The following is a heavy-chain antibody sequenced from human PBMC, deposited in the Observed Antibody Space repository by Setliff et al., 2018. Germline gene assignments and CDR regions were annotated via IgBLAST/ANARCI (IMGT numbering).Heavy chain of an antibody. Sequence: ASVKVSCKASGYTFTGYYIHWVRQAPGQGLEWMGIINPSGGLTKYAQKFQGRVTMTSDTSTNTVYLEVSSLRSEDTAVYFCARDRFYNSWSGTSITAPHDAFDIWGQGTMVTVSS. CDR3: ARDRFYNSWSGTSITAPHDAFDI. V-gene: IGHV1-46*03. CDR2: INPSGGLT. D-gene: IGHD3-3*01. CDR1: GYTFTGYY. J-gene: IGHJ3*02.